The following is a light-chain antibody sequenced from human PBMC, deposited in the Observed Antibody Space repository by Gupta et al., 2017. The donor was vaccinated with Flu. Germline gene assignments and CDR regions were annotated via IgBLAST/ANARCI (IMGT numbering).Light chain of an antibody. J-gene: IGLJ2*01. CDR2: EVS. CDR3: SSYTSSSTPVV. CDR1: SSDVGGYNY. V-gene: IGLV2-14*01. Sequence: QSALTQPASVSGSPGQSLTISCPGTSSDVGGYNYVSWYQQHPSKAPKLMIYEVSNRPSGVSNRFSGSKSGNTASLTISGLQAEDEADYYCSSYTSSSTPVVFGGGTKLTVL.